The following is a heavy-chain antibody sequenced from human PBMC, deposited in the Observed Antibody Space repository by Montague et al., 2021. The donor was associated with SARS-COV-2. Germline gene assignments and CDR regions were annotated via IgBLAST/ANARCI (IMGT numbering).Heavy chain of an antibody. V-gene: IGHV3-66*01. CDR3: AKGGTSYFYGMDV. J-gene: IGHJ6*02. D-gene: IGHD1-26*01. CDR2: IFGGGST. Sequence: SLRPSCAASGFAVSRNYMGWVRQAPGKGLEWVSIIFGGGSTNYADSVKGRFTISRDFSQSTLYLQMNSLRVEDTGVYYCAKGGTSYFYGMDVWGQGTTVAVSS. CDR1: GFAVSRNY.